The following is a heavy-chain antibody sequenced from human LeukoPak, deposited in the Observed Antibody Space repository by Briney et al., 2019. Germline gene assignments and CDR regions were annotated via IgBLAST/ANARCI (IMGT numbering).Heavy chain of an antibody. J-gene: IGHJ6*01. D-gene: IGHD2-2*01. CDR3: ARDPSTSDEFHGMDV. CDR1: GGTFSSYA. Sequence: SVKVSFKASGGTFSSYAISWVRQAPGQGLEWMGRIIPILGIANYAQKFQGRVTITADKSTSTAYMELSSLRSEDTAVYYCARDPSTSDEFHGMDVWGQGTTVTVSS. CDR2: IIPILGIA. V-gene: IGHV1-69*04.